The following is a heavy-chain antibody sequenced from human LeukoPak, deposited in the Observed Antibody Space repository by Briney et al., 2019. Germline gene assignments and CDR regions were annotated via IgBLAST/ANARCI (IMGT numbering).Heavy chain of an antibody. CDR1: GFSLSRYA. Sequence: GASLRLSCAVSGFSLSRYAMSWVRKAPGKGLEWVSAISDSGGSTYYADSVKGRFTISRDSSRNTLYLQMNTLRAEDTAVYYCAKCRGSSWSDYFDYWGQGTLVTVSS. D-gene: IGHD6-13*01. CDR2: ISDSGGST. CDR3: AKCRGSSWSDYFDY. J-gene: IGHJ4*02. V-gene: IGHV3-23*01.